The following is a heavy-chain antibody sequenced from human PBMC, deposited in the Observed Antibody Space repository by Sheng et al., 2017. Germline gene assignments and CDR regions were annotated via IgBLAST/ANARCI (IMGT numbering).Heavy chain of an antibody. CDR2: VWNDGSQK. D-gene: IGHD3-10*01. V-gene: IGHV3-33*01. J-gene: IGHJ4*02. CDR1: GFTFSTYG. Sequence: QVQLVESGGGVVQPGRSLRLSCAPSGFTFSTYGIHWVRQAPGKGLEWVAVVWNDGSQKYYSDSVKGRFTISRDNSRNTLYMQMNSLRAEDTAVYYCARDVWGSGTKYLDYWGQGTL. CDR3: ARDVWGSGTKYLDY.